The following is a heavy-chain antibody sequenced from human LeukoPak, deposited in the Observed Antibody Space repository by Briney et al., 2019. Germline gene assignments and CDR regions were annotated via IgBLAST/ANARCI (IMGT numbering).Heavy chain of an antibody. Sequence: SETLSLTCTVSGGSISSSAYPWGWIRQPPGKGLDWIGSIYDSGNTYYNPSLKSRVTISVDTSKNQFSLKLNSVTAADTAVYYCARQYGPGYSSTWYFDYWGLGTLVTVSS. V-gene: IGHV4-39*01. CDR1: GGSISSSAYP. CDR2: IYDSGNT. D-gene: IGHD6-13*01. J-gene: IGHJ4*02. CDR3: ARQYGPGYSSTWYFDY.